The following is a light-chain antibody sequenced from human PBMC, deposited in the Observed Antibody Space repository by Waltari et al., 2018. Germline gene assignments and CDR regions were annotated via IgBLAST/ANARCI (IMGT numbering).Light chain of an antibody. V-gene: IGLV2-14*03. J-gene: IGLJ3*02. CDR2: EVG. Sequence: QSALTQPASVSGSPGQTTTISCTGTSSTVGGFEDVYWYQQPPGQAPKLILYEVGNRPSGVSPRFSGSKSGNTASLTISGLQAEDEAKYFCCSFSTTDTVVFGGGTTVTVL. CDR1: SSTVGGFED. CDR3: CSFSTTDTVV.